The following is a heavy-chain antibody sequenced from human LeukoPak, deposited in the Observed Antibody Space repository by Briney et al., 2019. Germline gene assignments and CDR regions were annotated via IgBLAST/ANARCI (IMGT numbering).Heavy chain of an antibody. CDR1: GGSISSSSYY. CDR3: ARDRNYHCSSTSCYGSYYMDV. D-gene: IGHD2-2*01. J-gene: IGHJ6*03. V-gene: IGHV4-39*07. CDR2: IYYSGST. Sequence: SETLSLTCTVSGGSISSSSYYWGWIRQPPGKGLGWIGSIYYSGSTYYNPSLKSRDTISVDTSKNQSSLKLSSVTAADTAVYYCARDRNYHCSSTSCYGSYYMDVWGKGTTVTVSS.